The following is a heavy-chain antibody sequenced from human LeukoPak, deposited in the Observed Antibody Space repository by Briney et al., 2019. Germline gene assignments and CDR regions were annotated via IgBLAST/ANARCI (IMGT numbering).Heavy chain of an antibody. CDR1: GYTFTSYG. V-gene: IGHV1-58*02. J-gene: IGHJ4*02. CDR2: IVVGSGNT. CDR3: AAALYYDYVWGSIDY. Sequence: GASVKVSCKASGYTFTSYGISWVRQVPGQGLEWRGWIVVGSGNTNYAQKFQERVTITRDMSTSTAYMELSSLRSEDTAVYYCAAALYYDYVWGSIDYWGQGTLVTVSS. D-gene: IGHD3-16*01.